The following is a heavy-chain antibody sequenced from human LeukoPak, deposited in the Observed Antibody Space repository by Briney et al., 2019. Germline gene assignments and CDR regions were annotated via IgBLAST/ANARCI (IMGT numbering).Heavy chain of an antibody. J-gene: IGHJ4*02. D-gene: IGHD1/OR15-1a*01. CDR3: ANNIKRSIDY. V-gene: IGHV3-13*01. CDR2: IGTAGDT. Sequence: PGGSLRLSCATSGFTFSSYAMHWVRQATGKGLEWVSAIGTAGDTYYPGSVKGRFTISRDNSKNTLYLQMNSLRAEDTAVYYCANNIKRSIDYWGQGTLVTVSS. CDR1: GFTFSSYA.